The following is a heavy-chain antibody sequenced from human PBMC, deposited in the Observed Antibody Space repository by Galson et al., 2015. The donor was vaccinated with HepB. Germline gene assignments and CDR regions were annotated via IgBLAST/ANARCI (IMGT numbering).Heavy chain of an antibody. D-gene: IGHD2-8*02. CDR3: VVSCSGDVCSPRAWGS. CDR2: INPLTGGT. CDR1: GYTFTGFY. V-gene: IGHV1-2*06. Sequence: SVKVSCKASGYTFTGFYMHWVRQAPGQGLEWVGRINPLTGGTLYAQRFQGRVTVTRDTSINTAYMDLGRLASEDTAVYYCVVSCSGDVCSPRAWGSWGQGTLVTVSS. J-gene: IGHJ5*02.